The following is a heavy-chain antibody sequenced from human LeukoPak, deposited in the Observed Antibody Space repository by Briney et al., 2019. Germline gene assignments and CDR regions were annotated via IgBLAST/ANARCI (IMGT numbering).Heavy chain of an antibody. CDR3: ARRQRWLQFLHYFDY. CDR2: IRYDGSNK. J-gene: IGHJ4*02. D-gene: IGHD5-24*01. Sequence: GGSLRFSCAASGFTFSSYGMHWVRQAPGKGLEWVAFIRYDGSNKYYADSVKGRFTISRDNSKNTLYLQMNSLRAEDTAVYYCARRQRWLQFLHYFDYWGQGTLVTVSS. CDR1: GFTFSSYG. V-gene: IGHV3-30*02.